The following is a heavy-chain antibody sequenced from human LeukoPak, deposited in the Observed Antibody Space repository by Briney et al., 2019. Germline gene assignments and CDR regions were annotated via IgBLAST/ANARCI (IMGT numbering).Heavy chain of an antibody. CDR1: GYTFTSYA. J-gene: IGHJ4*02. CDR2: INAGNGNT. D-gene: IGHD5-24*01. Sequence: ASVKVSCKASGYTFTSYAMHWVRQAPGQRLEWMGWINAGNGNTKYSQKFQGRVTITRDTSASTAYMELSSLRSGDTAVYYCARGITRWLQVLDYWGQGTLVTVSS. V-gene: IGHV1-3*01. CDR3: ARGITRWLQVLDY.